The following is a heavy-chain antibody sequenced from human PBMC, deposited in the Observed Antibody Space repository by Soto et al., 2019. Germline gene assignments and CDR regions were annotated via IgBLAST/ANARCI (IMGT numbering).Heavy chain of an antibody. Sequence: QVQLQESGPGLVRPSGTLSLTCSVSGASVVNGNWWSWVRQSPGKGLEWIGDVSLAGRNNYNPSLQSRVTISLYASKNQFSLILTSVTVADAAIYYCARGFQYWLPTFDWGRGTVVTVS. CDR1: GASVVNGNW. CDR2: VSLAGRN. V-gene: IGHV4-4*02. D-gene: IGHD3-10*01. CDR3: ARGFQYWLPTFD. J-gene: IGHJ4*02.